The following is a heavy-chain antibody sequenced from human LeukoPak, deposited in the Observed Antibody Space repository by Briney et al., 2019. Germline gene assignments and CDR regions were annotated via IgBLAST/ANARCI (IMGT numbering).Heavy chain of an antibody. D-gene: IGHD2-2*02. V-gene: IGHV1-18*01. J-gene: IGHJ6*03. Sequence: ASVKVSCKASGYTFTTYGISWVRQAPGQGLEWMGWISAYNGHTNYAQKLQGRVTMTTDASTTTAYMELRSLRSDDTAVYYFVRDGHRLYDYYYYYMDLWGKGTTVTVSS. CDR1: GYTFTTYG. CDR2: ISAYNGHT. CDR3: VRDGHRLYDYYYYYMDL.